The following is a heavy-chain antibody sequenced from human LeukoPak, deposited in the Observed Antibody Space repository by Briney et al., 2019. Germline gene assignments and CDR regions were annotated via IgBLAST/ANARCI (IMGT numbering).Heavy chain of an antibody. CDR3: ARDNFKLGMLYYDSSGYPYLFDY. Sequence: SVKVSCKASGGTFSSYAISWVRQAPGQGLEWMGRIIPILGIANYAQKFQGRVTITADKSTSTAYMELSSLRSEDTAVYYCARDNFKLGMLYYDSSGYPYLFDYWGQGTLVTVSS. CDR2: IIPILGIA. D-gene: IGHD3-22*01. CDR1: GGTFSSYA. J-gene: IGHJ4*02. V-gene: IGHV1-69*04.